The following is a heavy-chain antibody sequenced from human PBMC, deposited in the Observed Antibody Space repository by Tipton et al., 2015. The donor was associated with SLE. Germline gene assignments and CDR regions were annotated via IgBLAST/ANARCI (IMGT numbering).Heavy chain of an antibody. CDR2: IYYSGST. D-gene: IGHD3-3*01. Sequence: TLSLTCTVSGGSISSHDWSWIRQPPGKGLEWIGYIYYSGSTNYNPSLKRRVTISVDTSKNQFSLKLSSVTAADTAVYYCARGRESGYAFWSGYYYFDYWGRGTWATASS. CDR1: GGSISSHD. V-gene: IGHV4-59*11. CDR3: ARGRESGYAFWSGYYYFDY. J-gene: IGHJ4*02.